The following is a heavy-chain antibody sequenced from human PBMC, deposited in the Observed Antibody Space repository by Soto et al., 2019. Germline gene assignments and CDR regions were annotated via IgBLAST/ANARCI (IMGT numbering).Heavy chain of an antibody. Sequence: ASVKVSCKASGGDNLRDYRTTWVRRAPGQGLEWMGGIIPKLGSANYAQKFQGRVTITADESTNSVYMELSSLRSEDTAVYYCASSDKVVAAEENFDYWGQGTLVTVSS. V-gene: IGHV1-69*13. J-gene: IGHJ4*02. CDR3: ASSDKVVAAEENFDY. D-gene: IGHD2-15*01. CDR1: GGDNLRDYR. CDR2: IIPKLGSA.